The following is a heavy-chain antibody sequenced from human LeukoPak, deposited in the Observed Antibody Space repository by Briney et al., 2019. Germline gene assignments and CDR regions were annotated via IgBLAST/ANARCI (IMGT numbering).Heavy chain of an antibody. D-gene: IGHD1-1*01. Sequence: PSETLSLTCIVSGDSNSSGSYYWTWLRQPAGKGLEWIGRIHTSGNTNYSPSLKSRVTISRDTSKNQFSLRLTSVTAADTAVYYCVRDWNGDYFDYWGQGTLVTVSS. V-gene: IGHV4-61*02. CDR1: GDSNSSGSYY. J-gene: IGHJ4*02. CDR2: IHTSGNT. CDR3: VRDWNGDYFDY.